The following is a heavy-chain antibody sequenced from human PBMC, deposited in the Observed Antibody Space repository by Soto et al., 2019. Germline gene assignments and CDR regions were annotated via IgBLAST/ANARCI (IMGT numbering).Heavy chain of an antibody. V-gene: IGHV3-23*01. D-gene: IGHD3-10*01. CDR2: ISGSGGST. J-gene: IGHJ4*02. CDR1: GFTFSSYA. Sequence: PGGSLRLSCAASGFTFSSYAMSWVRQAPGKGLEWVSAISGSGGSTYYADSVKGRFTISRDNSKNTLYLQMNSLRAEDTAVYYCAKDEEWHYGSGPDYWGQGTLVTVSS. CDR3: AKDEEWHYGSGPDY.